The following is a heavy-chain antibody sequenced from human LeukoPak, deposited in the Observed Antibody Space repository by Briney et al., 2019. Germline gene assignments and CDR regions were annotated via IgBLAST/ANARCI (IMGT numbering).Heavy chain of an antibody. D-gene: IGHD2/OR15-2a*01. CDR3: ASVPLLSGAFDI. V-gene: IGHV3-21*01. CDR1: GFTVSSNY. CDR2: ISSSSSYI. Sequence: PGGSLRLSCAASGFTVSSNYMSWVRQAPGKGLEWVSSISSSSSYIYYADSVKGRFTISRDNAKNSLYLQMNSLRAEDTAVYYCASVPLLSGAFDIWGQGTMVTVSS. J-gene: IGHJ3*02.